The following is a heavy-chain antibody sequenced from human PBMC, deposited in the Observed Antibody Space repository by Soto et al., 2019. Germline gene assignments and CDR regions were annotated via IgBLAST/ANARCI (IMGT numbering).Heavy chain of an antibody. Sequence: QLQLQESGPGLVKPSETLSLTCTVSGGSISSSSYYWGWIRQPPGKGLEWIGSIYYCGSTYYNPSLKGRXXLXLXXSKHQFSLTLSSVTAADTAVYCCARHRRGSNWFDPWGQGTLVTVSS. CDR1: GGSISSSSYY. V-gene: IGHV4-39*01. CDR3: ARHRRGSNWFDP. J-gene: IGHJ5*02. CDR2: IYYCGST. D-gene: IGHD3-16*01.